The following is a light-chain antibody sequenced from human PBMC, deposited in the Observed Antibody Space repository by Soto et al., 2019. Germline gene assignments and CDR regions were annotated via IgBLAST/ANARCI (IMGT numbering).Light chain of an antibody. CDR2: GAS. Sequence: IQMTQSPSSLSASVGDRVTVTCRASQGINIYLNWYQQKPGKAPTLLIYGASNLKSGFPSRFSGGGSRTDFALTISSLQAEDFSTYDCHHSYTSPYTCRQGTMLEIK. CDR1: QGINIY. J-gene: IGKJ2*01. CDR3: HHSYTSPYT. V-gene: IGKV1-39*01.